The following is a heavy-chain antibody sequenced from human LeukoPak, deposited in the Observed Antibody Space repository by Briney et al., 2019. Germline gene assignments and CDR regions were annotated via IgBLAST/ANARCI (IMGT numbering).Heavy chain of an antibody. J-gene: IGHJ4*02. Sequence: SETLSLTCSVSGGSISSHYWSWIRQPAGKGLEWIGRIHISGGNKYNPSLKSRVTMSVDTSKNHFSLRLSSVTAADTAVYYCARGVYIAAAQYGYWGQGILVTVSS. V-gene: IGHV4-4*07. CDR2: IHISGGN. CDR3: ARGVYIAAAQYGY. D-gene: IGHD6-13*01. CDR1: GGSISSHY.